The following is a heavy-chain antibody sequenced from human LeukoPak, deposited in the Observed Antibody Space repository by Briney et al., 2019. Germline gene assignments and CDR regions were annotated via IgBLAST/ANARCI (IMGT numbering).Heavy chain of an antibody. CDR1: GFTFSSYA. CDR3: AKDILRFLEWLSDY. Sequence: GGSLRLSCAASGFTFSSYAMSWVRQAPGKGLEWVSAISGSGGSTYYADSVKGWFTISRDNSKNTLYLQMNSLRAEDTAVYYCAKDILRFLEWLSDYWGQGTLVTVSS. V-gene: IGHV3-23*01. J-gene: IGHJ4*02. D-gene: IGHD3-3*01. CDR2: ISGSGGST.